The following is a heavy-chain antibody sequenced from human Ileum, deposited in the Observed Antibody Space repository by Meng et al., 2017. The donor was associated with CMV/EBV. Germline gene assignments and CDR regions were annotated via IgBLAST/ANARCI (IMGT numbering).Heavy chain of an antibody. CDR1: GLTLSHQP. CDR2: ISRSGGDS. D-gene: IGHD3-3*01. J-gene: IGHJ4*02. Sequence: LRLSCTASGLTLSHQPMRWVRQAPGKGLAWDSGISRSGGDSYYADYVKGRFTVSIDNSRDILYLHMNSLTAGDTAIYYCATEEWRADYWGQGTLVTVSS. CDR3: ATEEWRADY. V-gene: IGHV3-23*01.